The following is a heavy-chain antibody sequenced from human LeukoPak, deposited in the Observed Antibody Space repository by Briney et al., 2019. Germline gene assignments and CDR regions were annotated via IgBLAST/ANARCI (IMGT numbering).Heavy chain of an antibody. Sequence: SETPSLTCTVSGGSISSSSYYWGWIRQPPGKGLEWIGSIYYSGSTYYNPSLKSRVTISVDTSKNQFSLKLSSVTAADTAVYYCARDIRGYCSSTSCSGHAFDIWGQGTMVTVSS. J-gene: IGHJ3*02. V-gene: IGHV4-39*07. D-gene: IGHD2-2*01. CDR2: IYYSGST. CDR1: GGSISSSSYY. CDR3: ARDIRGYCSSTSCSGHAFDI.